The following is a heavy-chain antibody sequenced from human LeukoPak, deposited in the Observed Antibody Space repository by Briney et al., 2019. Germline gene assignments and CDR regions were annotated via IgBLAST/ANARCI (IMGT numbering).Heavy chain of an antibody. CDR2: IYHSGST. J-gene: IGHJ5*02. Sequence: PSETLSLTCAVSGGSISSGGYSWSWIRQPPGKGLEWIGYIYHSGSTYYNPSLKSRVTISVDRSKNQFSLKLSSVTAADTAVYYCARGEPRGSGWYGDWFDPWGQGTLVTVSS. CDR1: GGSISSGGYS. CDR3: ARGEPRGSGWYGDWFDP. V-gene: IGHV4-30-2*01. D-gene: IGHD6-19*01.